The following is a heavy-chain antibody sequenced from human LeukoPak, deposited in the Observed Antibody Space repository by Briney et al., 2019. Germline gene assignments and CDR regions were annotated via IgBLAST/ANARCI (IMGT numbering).Heavy chain of an antibody. CDR3: ARCPSSTSCYFDY. D-gene: IGHD2-2*01. CDR1: GGTFGSYA. Sequence: ASVKVSCKASGGTFGSYAISWVRQAPGQGLEWMGGIIPIFGTANYAQKFQGRVTITADESTSTAYMELSSLRSEDTAVYYCARCPSSTSCYFDYWGQGTLVTVSS. J-gene: IGHJ4*02. V-gene: IGHV1-69*13. CDR2: IIPIFGTA.